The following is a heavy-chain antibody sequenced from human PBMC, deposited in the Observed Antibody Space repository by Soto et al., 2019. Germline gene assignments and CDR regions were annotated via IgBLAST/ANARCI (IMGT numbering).Heavy chain of an antibody. CDR1: GGSISSGDYY. J-gene: IGHJ4*02. V-gene: IGHV4-30-4*01. Sequence: PSETLSLTCTVSGGSISSGDYYWSWIRQPPGKGLEWIGYIYYSGSTYYNPSLKSRVTISVDTSKNQFSLKLSSVTAADTAVYYCARDNYGSGSYYSFDYWGQGTLVTVS. CDR2: IYYSGST. CDR3: ARDNYGSGSYYSFDY. D-gene: IGHD3-10*01.